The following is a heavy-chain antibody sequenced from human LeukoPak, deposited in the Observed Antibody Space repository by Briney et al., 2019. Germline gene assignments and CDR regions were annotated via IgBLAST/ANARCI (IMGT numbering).Heavy chain of an antibody. J-gene: IGHJ6*02. V-gene: IGHV1-69*13. Sequence: ASVKVSCKASGGTFSSYAISWVRQAPGQGLEWMGGIIPIFGTANYAQKFQGSVTITADESTSTAYMELSSLRSGDTAVYYCARDRGIAVAGTNYYYGMDVWGQGTTVTVSS. D-gene: IGHD6-19*01. CDR2: IIPIFGTA. CDR1: GGTFSSYA. CDR3: ARDRGIAVAGTNYYYGMDV.